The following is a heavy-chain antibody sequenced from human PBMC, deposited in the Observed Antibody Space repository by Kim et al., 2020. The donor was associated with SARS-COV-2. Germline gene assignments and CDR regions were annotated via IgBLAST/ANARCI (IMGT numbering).Heavy chain of an antibody. CDR1: GFTFSSYA. V-gene: IGHV3-64D*09. CDR3: VKGPHSVRREDTAMVIAAFDI. J-gene: IGHJ3*02. Sequence: GGSLRLSCSASGFTFSSYAMHWVRQAPGKGLEYVSAISSNGGSTYYADSVKGRFTISRDNSKNTLYLQMSSLRAEDTAVYYCVKGPHSVRREDTAMVIAAFDIWGQGTMVTVSS. CDR2: ISSNGGST. D-gene: IGHD5-18*01.